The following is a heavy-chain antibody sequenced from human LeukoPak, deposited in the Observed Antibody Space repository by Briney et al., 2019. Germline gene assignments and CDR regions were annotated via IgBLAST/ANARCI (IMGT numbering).Heavy chain of an antibody. CDR3: ARSGSRRGYSGYDGGWFDP. J-gene: IGHJ5*02. CDR2: MNPNSGNT. D-gene: IGHD5-12*01. CDR1: GYTFTSYD. Sequence: ASVKVSCKASGYTFTSYDINWVRQATGQGLEWMGWMNPNSGNTGYAQKFQGRVTMTRNTSISTAYMELSSLRSEDTAVYYCARSGSRRGYSGYDGGWFDPCGQGNLVTVSS. V-gene: IGHV1-8*01.